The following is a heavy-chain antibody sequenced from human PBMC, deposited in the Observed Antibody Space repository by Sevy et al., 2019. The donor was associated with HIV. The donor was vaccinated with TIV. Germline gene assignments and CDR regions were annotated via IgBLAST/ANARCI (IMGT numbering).Heavy chain of an antibody. CDR2: MNTDGSST. V-gene: IGHV3-74*01. CDR1: GFDFSSHW. CDR3: ATPRFDF. J-gene: IGHJ4*02. Sequence: GGSLRLSCEASGFDFSSHWMQWVRQAPGKGLVWVSRMNTDGSSTNYADSVKGRFTISRDNAKNTLYLEMNNLRDEDTXXXXXATPRFDFWGPGTLVTVSS.